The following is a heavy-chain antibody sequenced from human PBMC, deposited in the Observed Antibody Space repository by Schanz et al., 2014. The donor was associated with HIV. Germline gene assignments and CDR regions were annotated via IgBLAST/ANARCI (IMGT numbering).Heavy chain of an antibody. V-gene: IGHV3-21*04. Sequence: VQLVESGGGVVQPGRSLRLSCAASGFTFSDYSMHWVRQAPGKGLEWVSSISSSSTYIYYADSVKGRFTISRDNAKNSLYLHMNSLRAEDTAVYNCAKDGRGGDYDFWSGYEYNWFDPWGQGNLVTVSS. CDR3: AKDGRGGDYDFWSGYEYNWFDP. CDR1: GFTFSDYS. J-gene: IGHJ5*02. D-gene: IGHD3-3*01. CDR2: ISSSSTYI.